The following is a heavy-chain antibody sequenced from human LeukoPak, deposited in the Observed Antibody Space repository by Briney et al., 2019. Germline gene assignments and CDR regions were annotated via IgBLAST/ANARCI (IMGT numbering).Heavy chain of an antibody. Sequence: GGFLRLSCAASESTFSSSAMCWGRQAPGEGLEWVSGISGSGGNTYYADSEKGRFIISRDNSKNTLILQMLRLRAEDTAVYYCAKHRGSRIILVMDYWGQGALVTVSS. V-gene: IGHV3-23*01. J-gene: IGHJ4*02. CDR1: ESTFSSSA. CDR2: ISGSGGNT. D-gene: IGHD3-22*01. CDR3: AKHRGSRIILVMDY.